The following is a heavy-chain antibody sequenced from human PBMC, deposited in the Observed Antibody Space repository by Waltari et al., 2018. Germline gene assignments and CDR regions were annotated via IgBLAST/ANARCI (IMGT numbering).Heavy chain of an antibody. CDR2: INPKTGGT. CDR3: ALYMWTWRGFDF. D-gene: IGHD1-1*01. J-gene: IGHJ4*02. CDR1: GYTFTGNY. V-gene: IGHV1-2*02. Sequence: QVQLVQSGAEVKKPGASVKVSCTASGYTFTGNYMQWVRQAPGQGLEWMGWINPKTGGTNYAQKFQGRVTMTSETSISTALMELSSLRSDDTAVYYCALYMWTWRGFDFWGQGTPVTVSS.